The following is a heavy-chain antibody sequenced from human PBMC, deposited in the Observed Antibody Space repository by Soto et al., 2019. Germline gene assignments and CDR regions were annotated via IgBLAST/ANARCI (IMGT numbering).Heavy chain of an antibody. V-gene: IGHV3-9*01. D-gene: IGHD2-15*01. CDR3: AKAPGYCSVGACSNLADFDY. J-gene: IGHJ4*02. CDR2: ISWASGTI. CDR1: VFIFDNYA. Sequence: EVQLVESGGGLVQPGGSLRLSCAASVFIFDNYAIHWVRQAPGKGLDWVSGISWASGTIDYADSVKARFTISRDNAKSSVYLQMNNLRAEDTAVYYCAKAPGYCSVGACSNLADFDYWGLGTLVTVSS.